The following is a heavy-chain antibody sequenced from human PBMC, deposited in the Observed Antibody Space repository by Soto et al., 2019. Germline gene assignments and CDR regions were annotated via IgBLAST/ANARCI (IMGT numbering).Heavy chain of an antibody. D-gene: IGHD2-15*01. CDR2: ISGSGGST. J-gene: IGHJ4*02. V-gene: IGHV3-23*01. CDR3: ANYGGSAYYFDY. Sequence: GGSLRLSCAASGFTFSSYAMSWVRQAPGKGLEWVSAISGSGGSTYYADSVKGRFTISRDNSKNTLYLQMNSLRAEDTAVYYWANYGGSAYYFDYWGQGTLVTVSS. CDR1: GFTFSSYA.